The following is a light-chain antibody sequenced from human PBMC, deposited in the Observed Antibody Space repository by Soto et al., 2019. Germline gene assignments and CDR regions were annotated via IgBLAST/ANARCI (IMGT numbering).Light chain of an antibody. CDR3: VQRGDWRPIT. CDR1: QSVSTF. CDR2: NAS. J-gene: IGKJ5*01. Sequence: VVTHSPSTLGRAPGRGSVQSWGASQSVSTFLAWFQQKPGQPPRLLIYNASNRTTGIPARFSGSGSGTDVTLLITSLAPEDSVVYYCVQRGDWRPITFGQGTRLEIK. V-gene: IGKV3-11*01.